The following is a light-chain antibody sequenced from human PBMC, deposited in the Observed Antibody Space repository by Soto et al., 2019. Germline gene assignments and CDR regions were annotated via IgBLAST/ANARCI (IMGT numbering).Light chain of an antibody. CDR1: QSVSSSY. CDR3: QQSYTTPVYS. Sequence: EIVWTQSTGTLSLSPGEKATLSCRASQSVSSSYLAWYQQKLGQAPRLLIYGASTRAPGIPVRFRGSGSGTEFTLTISSLQPEDFATYFCQQSYTTPVYSFGQGPRWIS. CDR2: GAS. V-gene: IGKV3-20*01. J-gene: IGKJ2*01.